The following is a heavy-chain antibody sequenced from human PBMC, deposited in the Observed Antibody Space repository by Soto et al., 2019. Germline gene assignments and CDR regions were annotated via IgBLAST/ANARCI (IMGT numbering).Heavy chain of an antibody. CDR2: IYWDDDR. J-gene: IGHJ4*02. V-gene: IGHV2-5*02. D-gene: IGHD1-1*01. CDR1: GFSLSADGVA. Sequence: QITLKESGPTVVKPTQTVTLTCAVSGFSLSADGVAVGWIRQSPGQALEWLALIYWDDDRRHSPSLAARPTINRDTSRNQVVLPMATVHPVDTGTYFCAQQKQTGGRLFDTWGRGTVVTVSS. CDR3: AQQKQTGGRLFDT.